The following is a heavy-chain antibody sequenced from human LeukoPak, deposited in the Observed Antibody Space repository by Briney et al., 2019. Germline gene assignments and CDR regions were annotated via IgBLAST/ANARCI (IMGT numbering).Heavy chain of an antibody. D-gene: IGHD2-15*01. CDR2: IYSGGTT. V-gene: IGHV3-66*01. CDR3: ARAYPHFSWNYFDY. J-gene: IGHJ4*02. Sequence: HPGGSLRLSCAASGFTFSDSWMHWVRQAPGKGLEWVSVIYSGGTTQYADSVKGRFTISRDNSKNTLYLQMNSLRAEDTAVYYCARAYPHFSWNYFDYWGQGTLVTVSS. CDR1: GFTFSDSW.